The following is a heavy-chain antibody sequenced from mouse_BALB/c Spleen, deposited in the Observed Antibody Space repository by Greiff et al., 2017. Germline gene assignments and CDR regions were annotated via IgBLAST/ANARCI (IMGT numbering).Heavy chain of an antibody. D-gene: IGHD2-4*01. V-gene: IGHV5-6-5*01. CDR3: ARRREDYGNYYAMDY. Sequence: EVKVVKSGGGLVKPGGSLKLSCAASGFTFSSYAMSWVRQTPEKRLEWVASISSGGSTYYPDSVKGRFTISRDNARNILYLQMSSLRSEDTAMYYCARRREDYGNYYAMDYWGQGTSVTVSS. CDR2: ISSGGST. CDR1: GFTFSSYA. J-gene: IGHJ4*01.